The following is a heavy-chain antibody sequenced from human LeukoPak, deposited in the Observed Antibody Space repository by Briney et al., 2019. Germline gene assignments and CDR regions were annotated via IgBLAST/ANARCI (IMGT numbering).Heavy chain of an antibody. CDR3: ARRLSEWFDP. J-gene: IGHJ5*02. D-gene: IGHD1-14*01. CDR1: GGSFSGYY. CDR2: INHSGST. V-gene: IGHV4-34*01. Sequence: SETLSLTCAVYGGSFSGYYWSWIRQPPGKGLEWIGEINHSGSTNYNPSLKSRVTISVDTSKNQFSLKLSSVTAADTAVYYCARRLSEWFDPWGQGTLVTVSS.